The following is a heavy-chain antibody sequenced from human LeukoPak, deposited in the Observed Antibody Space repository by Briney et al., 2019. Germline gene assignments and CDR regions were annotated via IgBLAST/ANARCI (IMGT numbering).Heavy chain of an antibody. V-gene: IGHV3-48*03. D-gene: IGHD3-16*02. J-gene: IGHJ4*02. Sequence: HPGGSLRLSCAASGFTFSSYGMNWVRQAPGKGLEWVSYISSSSGSTIYYADSVKGRFIISRDNAKNSLYLQMNSLRAEDTAVYYCARAVRYDYVWGSYLDYWGQGTLVTVSS. CDR1: GFTFSSYG. CDR2: ISSSSGSTI. CDR3: ARAVRYDYVWGSYLDY.